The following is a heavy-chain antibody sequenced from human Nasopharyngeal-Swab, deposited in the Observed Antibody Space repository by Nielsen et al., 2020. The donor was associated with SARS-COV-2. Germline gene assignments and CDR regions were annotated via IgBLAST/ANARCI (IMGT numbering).Heavy chain of an antibody. D-gene: IGHD3-22*01. CDR1: GGSISSGGYY. J-gene: IGHJ6*02. CDR2: IYYSGST. CDR3: ARDRYDSSGYSYYYYGMDV. Sequence: TLSLTCTVSGGSISSGGYYWSWIRQHPGKGLEWIGYIYYSGSTYYNPSLKSRVTISVDTSKNQFSLKLSSVTAADTAVYYCARDRYDSSGYSYYYYGMDVWGQGTTVTVSS. V-gene: IGHV4-31*03.